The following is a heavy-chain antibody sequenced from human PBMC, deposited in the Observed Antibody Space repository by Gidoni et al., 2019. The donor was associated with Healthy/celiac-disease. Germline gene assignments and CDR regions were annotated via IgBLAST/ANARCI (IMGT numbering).Heavy chain of an antibody. J-gene: IGHJ3*02. CDR2: ISSSSSTI. D-gene: IGHD6-25*01. CDR3: ARVAAYAFDI. CDR1: GFTFSSYS. V-gene: IGHV3-48*04. Sequence: EVQLVASGGGLVQPGGSLRLSCAASGFTFSSYSMNWVRQAPGKGLEWVSYISSSSSTIYYADSVKGRFTISRDNAKNSLYLQMNSLRAEDTAVYYCARVAAYAFDIWGQGTMVTVSS.